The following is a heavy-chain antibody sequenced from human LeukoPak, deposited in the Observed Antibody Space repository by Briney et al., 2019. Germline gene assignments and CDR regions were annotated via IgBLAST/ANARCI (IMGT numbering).Heavy chain of an antibody. Sequence: GGSLRLSCAASGFTFDDYGMSWVRQAPGKGLEWVASINEDGSQKQYVDSVKGRFTISRDNAKNSLYLQVNSLRAEDTAVYYCATGRSMPTWGQGTLVTVSS. CDR2: INEDGSQK. CDR3: ATGRSMPT. D-gene: IGHD2-2*01. V-gene: IGHV3-7*01. CDR1: GFTFDDYG. J-gene: IGHJ5*02.